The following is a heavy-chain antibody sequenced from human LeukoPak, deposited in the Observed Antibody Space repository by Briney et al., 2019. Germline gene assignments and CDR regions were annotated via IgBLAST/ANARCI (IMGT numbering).Heavy chain of an antibody. CDR3: ARAVTHWYFDR. J-gene: IGHJ2*01. CDR1: GGSISSGGYY. D-gene: IGHD1-14*01. Sequence: SETLSLTCTVSGGSISSGGYYWSWIRQHPGRGLEWIGYIYYSGSTYYNPSLKSRVTISVDTSKNQFSLKLSSVTAADTAVYYCARAVTHWYFDRWGRGTLVTVSS. V-gene: IGHV4-31*03. CDR2: IYYSGST.